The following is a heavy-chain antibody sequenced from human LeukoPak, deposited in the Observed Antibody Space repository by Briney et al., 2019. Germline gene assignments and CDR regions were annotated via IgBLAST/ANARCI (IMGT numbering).Heavy chain of an antibody. V-gene: IGHV6-1*01. CDR3: ARGSHSSFDY. CDR2: TYYRPKFNT. CDR1: GDSLSHNNVA. D-gene: IGHD3-10*01. Sequence: SQTLSLTCPISGDSLSHNNVACTWITQSPSRGLQWLGRTYYRPKFNTDYAVSVKSRIAINSDTSTNQFSPQLNSVPPEDTGVYYCARGSHSSFDYWGQGTLVTVSS. J-gene: IGHJ4*02.